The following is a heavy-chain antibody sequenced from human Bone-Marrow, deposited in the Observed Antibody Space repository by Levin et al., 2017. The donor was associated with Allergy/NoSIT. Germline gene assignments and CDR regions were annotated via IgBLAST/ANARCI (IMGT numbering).Heavy chain of an antibody. J-gene: IGHJ5*02. D-gene: IGHD3-22*01. Sequence: SETLSLTCTVSGGSISSGDYYWSWIRQPPGKGLEWIGYIYYSGSTYYNPSLKSRVTISVDTSKNQFSLKLSSVTAADTAVYYCARGYYYDSSGYSPFDPWGQGTLVTVSS. V-gene: IGHV4-30-4*01. CDR1: GGSISSGDYY. CDR3: ARGYYYDSSGYSPFDP. CDR2: IYYSGST.